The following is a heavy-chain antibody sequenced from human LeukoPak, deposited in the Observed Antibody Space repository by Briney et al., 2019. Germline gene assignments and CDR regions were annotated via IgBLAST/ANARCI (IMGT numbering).Heavy chain of an antibody. J-gene: IGHJ5*02. Sequence: SQTLSLTCIVSGGSISSGDYYWSWIRQPPGKGLEWIGYIYYSGSTYYNPSLKSRVTISVDTSKNQFSLKLSSVTAADTAVYYCARGWEPAANWFDPWGQGTLVTVSS. CDR3: ARGWEPAANWFDP. V-gene: IGHV4-30-4*01. CDR1: GGSISSGDYY. CDR2: IYYSGST. D-gene: IGHD2-2*01.